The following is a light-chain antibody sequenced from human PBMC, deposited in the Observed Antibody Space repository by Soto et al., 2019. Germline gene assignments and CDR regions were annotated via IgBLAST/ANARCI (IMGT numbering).Light chain of an antibody. V-gene: IGKV3-11*01. CDR1: QSVSSN. CDR2: DAS. CDR3: QQRSNWPPT. Sequence: EIVLTQSPDTLSVSPGERATLSCRASQSVSSNLAWYQQKPGQAPRLLIYDASTRATGIPARFSGSGSGTDFTLTITSLEPEDFAVYYCQQRSNWPPTFGQGTRLEIK. J-gene: IGKJ5*01.